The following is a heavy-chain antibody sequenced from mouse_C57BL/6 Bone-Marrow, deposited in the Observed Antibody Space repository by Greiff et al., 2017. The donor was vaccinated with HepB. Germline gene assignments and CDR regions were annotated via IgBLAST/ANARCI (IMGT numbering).Heavy chain of an antibody. CDR3: VSGGYGSSHWYFDV. J-gene: IGHJ1*03. CDR1: GFTFNTYA. V-gene: IGHV10-3*01. D-gene: IGHD1-1*01. Sequence: EVMLVESGGGLVQPKGSLKLSCAASGFTFNTYAMHWVRQAPGKGLEWVARIRSKSSNYATYYADSVKDRFTISRDDSQSMLYLQMNNLKTEDTAMYYCVSGGYGSSHWYFDVWGTGTTVTVSS. CDR2: IRSKSSNYAT.